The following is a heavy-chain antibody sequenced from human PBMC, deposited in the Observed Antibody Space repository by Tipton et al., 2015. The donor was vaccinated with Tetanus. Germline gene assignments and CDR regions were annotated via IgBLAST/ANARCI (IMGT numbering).Heavy chain of an antibody. CDR2: ISSSPGTI. J-gene: IGHJ4*02. V-gene: IGHV3-48*01. D-gene: IGHD6-19*01. CDR3: ARDSSMAVADPILWY. CDR1: GFTFSSYA. Sequence: SLRLSCAASGFTFSSYAMSWVRQAPGKGLEWISYISSSPGTIYYADSVKGRFTISRDNAKNSLYLQMNSLRAEDTAVYYCARDSSMAVADPILWYWGQGTLVTVSS.